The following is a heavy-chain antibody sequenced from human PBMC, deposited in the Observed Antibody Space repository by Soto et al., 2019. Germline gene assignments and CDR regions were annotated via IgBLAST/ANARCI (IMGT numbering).Heavy chain of an antibody. CDR3: AREVAGVTSFDY. V-gene: IGHV1-3*01. J-gene: IGHJ4*02. Sequence: QVQLVQSGPEMMQPGASVKVSCKASGYASLSYAMHWVRQVHGQVYEWLGWINAGVDGTMYSERFQGRVRITRGTSANTVYMELNALTSEDTAVYYCAREVAGVTSFDYWGQGTLVIVSS. D-gene: IGHD3-16*01. CDR2: INAGVDGT. CDR1: GYASLSYA.